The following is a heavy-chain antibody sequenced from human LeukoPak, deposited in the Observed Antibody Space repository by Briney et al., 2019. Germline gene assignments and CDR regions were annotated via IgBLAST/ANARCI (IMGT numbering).Heavy chain of an antibody. CDR2: IYWNDDK. D-gene: IGHD1-26*01. CDR3: AHSPAGWELLTNFDY. CDR1: GFSLSTSGVG. V-gene: IGHV2-5*01. J-gene: IGHJ4*02. Sequence: SGPTLVKPTQTLTLTCTFSGFSLSTSGVGVGWIRQPPGKALEWLALIYWNDDKRYSPSLKSRLTITKDTSKNQVVLTMTNMDPVDTATYYCAHSPAGWELLTNFDYWGQGTLVTVSS.